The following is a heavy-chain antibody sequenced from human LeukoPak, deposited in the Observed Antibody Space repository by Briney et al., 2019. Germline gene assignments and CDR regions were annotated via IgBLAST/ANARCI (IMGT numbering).Heavy chain of an antibody. CDR3: ARRPSPPDAFDI. V-gene: IGHV4-39*01. J-gene: IGHJ3*02. CDR2: INHSGST. CDR1: GGSINTNTFF. Sequence: SETLSLTCGVSGGSINTNTFFWGWIRQPPGKGLEWIGEINHSGSTNYNPSLKSRVTISVDTSKNQFSLNLYSVTAADTAVYYCARRPSPPDAFDIWGQGTVVIVSS.